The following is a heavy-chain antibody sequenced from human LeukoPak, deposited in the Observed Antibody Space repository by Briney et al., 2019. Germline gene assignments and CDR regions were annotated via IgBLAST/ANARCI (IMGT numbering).Heavy chain of an antibody. CDR1: GFTFSSYA. D-gene: IGHD5-18*01. V-gene: IGHV3-23*01. J-gene: IGHJ4*02. Sequence: GGSLRLSCAASGFTFSSYAMSWVRQAPGKGLEWVSATSGSGGSTYYADSVKGRFTISRDNSKNTLYLQMNSLRAEDTAVYYCAKDPRGYSCGGFDYWGQGTLVTVSS. CDR2: TSGSGGST. CDR3: AKDPRGYSCGGFDY.